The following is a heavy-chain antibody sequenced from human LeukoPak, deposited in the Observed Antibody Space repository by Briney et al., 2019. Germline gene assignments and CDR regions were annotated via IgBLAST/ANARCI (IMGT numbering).Heavy chain of an antibody. J-gene: IGHJ5*02. D-gene: IGHD6-13*01. CDR2: INSDGSST. CDR3: AREGQYRSSSWYLSDWFDP. V-gene: IGHV3-74*01. Sequence: GGSLRLSCAASGFTFSSCWMHWVRQAPGKGLVWVSRINSDGSSTSYADSVKGRFTISRDNAKNTLYLQMNSLRAEDTAVYYCAREGQYRSSSWYLSDWFDPWGQGTLVTVSS. CDR1: GFTFSSCW.